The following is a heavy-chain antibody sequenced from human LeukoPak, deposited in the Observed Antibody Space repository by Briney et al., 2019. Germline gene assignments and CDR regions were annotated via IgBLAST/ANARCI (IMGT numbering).Heavy chain of an antibody. D-gene: IGHD1-26*01. J-gene: IGHJ5*02. CDR2: IYYSGST. V-gene: IGHV4-59*05. Sequence: SETLSLTCTASGGSISSYYWSWVRQPPGKGLEWIGSIYYSGSTYYNPSLKSRVTISVDTSKNQFSLKLSSVTAADTAVYYRASGTTNEEFDPWGQGTLVTVSS. CDR3: ASGTTNEEFDP. CDR1: GGSISSYY.